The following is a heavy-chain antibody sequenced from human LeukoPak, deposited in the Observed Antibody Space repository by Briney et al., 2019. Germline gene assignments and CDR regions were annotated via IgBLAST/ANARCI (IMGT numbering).Heavy chain of an antibody. V-gene: IGHV4-39*01. CDR1: GGSISIRNNY. D-gene: IGHD1-26*01. J-gene: IGHJ4*02. CDR3: ARRTSNPVGAIDY. Sequence: SETLSLTCTVSGGSISIRNNYWGWIRQPPGRGLEWIGSISYSGTYYNPSLKSRLTISVDTSKNHFSLNLRSVTAADTAVYYCARRTSNPVGAIDYWGQGTLVTVSS. CDR2: ISYSGT.